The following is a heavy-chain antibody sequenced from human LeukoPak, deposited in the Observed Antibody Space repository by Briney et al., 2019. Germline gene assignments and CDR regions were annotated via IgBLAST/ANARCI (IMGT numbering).Heavy chain of an antibody. J-gene: IGHJ4*02. CDR3: ARRKMATREFDY. CDR2: IYYSGST. V-gene: IGHV4-59*08. CDR1: GGSISSYY. Sequence: SETLSLTCTVSGGSISSYYWSWIRQPPGKGLEWIGYIYYSGSTNYNPSLKSRVTISVDTSKNQFSLKLSSVTAADTAVYYCARRKMATREFDYWGQETQVPVSS. D-gene: IGHD5-24*01.